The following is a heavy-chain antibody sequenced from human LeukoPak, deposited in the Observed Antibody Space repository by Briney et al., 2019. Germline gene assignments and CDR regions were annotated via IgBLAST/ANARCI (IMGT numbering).Heavy chain of an antibody. CDR3: ASKDAWNSPNY. D-gene: IGHD1-7*01. J-gene: IGHJ4*02. Sequence: SETLSLTCTVSGGSISSNYWSWIRQPPGKGLEWIGEIYHSGSTNYNPSLKSRVTISVDKSKNQFSLKLSSVTAADTAVYYCASKDAWNSPNYWGQGTQVTVSS. V-gene: IGHV4-59*12. CDR1: GGSISSNY. CDR2: IYHSGST.